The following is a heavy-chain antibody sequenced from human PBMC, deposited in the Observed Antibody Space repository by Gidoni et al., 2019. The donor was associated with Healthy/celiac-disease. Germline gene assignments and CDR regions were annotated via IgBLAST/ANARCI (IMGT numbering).Heavy chain of an antibody. CDR3: ASSLGVVVAATPGD. Sequence: QVQLVQSGAEVTTPGSSVKVSCKASGGTFRSYAISWVRQAPGQGLEWMGGIIPIFGTANYAQKFQGRVTITADKSTSTAYMELSSLRSEDTAVYYCASSLGVVVAATPGDWGQGTLVTVSS. CDR2: IIPIFGTA. CDR1: GGTFRSYA. J-gene: IGHJ4*02. D-gene: IGHD2-15*01. V-gene: IGHV1-69*14.